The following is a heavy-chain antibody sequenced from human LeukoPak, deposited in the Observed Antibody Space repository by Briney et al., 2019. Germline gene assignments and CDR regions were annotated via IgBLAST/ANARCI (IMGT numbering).Heavy chain of an antibody. CDR3: AEITIFGVVIGY. CDR2: ISGSGGST. V-gene: IGHV3-23*01. D-gene: IGHD3-3*01. J-gene: IGHJ4*02. CDR1: GFRFSDYY. Sequence: SGGSLRLSCAASGFRFSDYYMSWIRQAPGKGLEWVSAISGSGGSTYYADSVKGRFTISRDNSKNTLYLQMNSLRAEDTAVYYCAEITIFGVVIGYWGQGTLVTVSS.